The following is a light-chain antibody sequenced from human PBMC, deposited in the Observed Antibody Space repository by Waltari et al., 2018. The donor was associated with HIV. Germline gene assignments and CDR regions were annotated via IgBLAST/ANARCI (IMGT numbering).Light chain of an antibody. CDR2: DAN. J-gene: IGLJ1*01. CDR3: GTWDSRLSAYV. V-gene: IGLV1-51*01. CDR1: SSNIENHY. Sequence: QSVLTQPPSVSAAPGQKVTISCSGSSSNIENHYVSWYHQVPGTAPKLLIFDANGRPSGIPDRFTCSKSATSATLGITGLQAGDEADYYCGTWDSRLSAYVFGTGTKVTVL.